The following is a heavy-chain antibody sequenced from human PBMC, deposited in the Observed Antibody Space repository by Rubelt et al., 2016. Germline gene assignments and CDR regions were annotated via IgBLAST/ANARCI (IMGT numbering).Heavy chain of an antibody. J-gene: IGHJ5*02. V-gene: IGHV4-39*02. CDR2: IYNHGSA. CDR1: GDSINGFPLHSYY. Sequence: QLQLQESGPGLVQPSETLALTCTVSGDSINGFPLHSYYWGWIRQTPAKGLEWIGSIYNHGSAYYNPSLESRVTLSVDTTKNHFSRKVRLVTAADTALFYCARYANEAGDFRFDPWGQGTLVTVSS. D-gene: IGHD4-17*01. CDR3: ARYANEAGDFRFDP.